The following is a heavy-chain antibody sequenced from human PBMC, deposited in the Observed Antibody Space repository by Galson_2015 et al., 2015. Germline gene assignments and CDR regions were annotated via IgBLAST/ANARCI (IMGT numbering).Heavy chain of an antibody. J-gene: IGHJ4*02. CDR1: GFTFSSYW. CDR2: INSDGTST. D-gene: IGHD6-19*01. Sequence: SLRLSCAASGFTFSSYWMYWVRQAPGKGLVWVSRINSDGTSTSYADSVKGRFTISRDNAKNTLYLQMNSLRAEDTAVYYCARDPQDTRGWSCYFDYWGQGTLVTVSS. V-gene: IGHV3-74*01. CDR3: ARDPQDTRGWSCYFDY.